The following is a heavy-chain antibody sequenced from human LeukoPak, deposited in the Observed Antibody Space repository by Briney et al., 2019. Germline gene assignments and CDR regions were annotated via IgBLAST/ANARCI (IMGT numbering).Heavy chain of an antibody. D-gene: IGHD2-8*01. V-gene: IGHV3-23*01. CDR3: AKQPMLYPLGWFDP. Sequence: GGSLRLSCAASGCAFSSYAMTWVRQAPGKGLEWVSHISGRGGNAEYADSVKGRFTISRDNSKNTLFLQMNSLRAEDTAVYYCAKQPMLYPLGWFDPWGQGTLVTVSS. J-gene: IGHJ5*02. CDR2: ISGRGGNA. CDR1: GCAFSSYA.